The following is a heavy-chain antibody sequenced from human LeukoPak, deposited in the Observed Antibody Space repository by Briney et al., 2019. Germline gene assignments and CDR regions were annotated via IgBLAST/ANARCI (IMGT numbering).Heavy chain of an antibody. Sequence: SETLSLTCTVSGGSISSYYWSWIRQPPGKGLEWIGYIYYSGSTNYNPSLKSRVTISVDTSKNQFSLKLSSVTAADTAVYYCARFPPRYCSSTSCRYYYYGMDVWGQGTTVTVSS. D-gene: IGHD2-2*01. CDR2: IYYSGST. J-gene: IGHJ6*02. V-gene: IGHV4-59*12. CDR3: ARFPPRYCSSTSCRYYYYGMDV. CDR1: GGSISSYY.